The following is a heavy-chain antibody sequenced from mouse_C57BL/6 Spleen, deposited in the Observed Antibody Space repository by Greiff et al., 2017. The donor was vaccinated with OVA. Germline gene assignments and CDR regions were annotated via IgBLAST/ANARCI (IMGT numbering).Heavy chain of an antibody. Sequence: EVQLQQSGPELVKPGASVKISCKASGYSFTGYYMNWVKQSPEKSLEWIGEINPSTGGTTYNQKFKAKATLTVDKSSSTAYMQLKSLTSEDSAVYYCAREGGKGAMDYWGQGTSVTVSS. D-gene: IGHD1-3*01. CDR3: AREGGKGAMDY. J-gene: IGHJ4*01. V-gene: IGHV1-42*01. CDR1: GYSFTGYY. CDR2: INPSTGGT.